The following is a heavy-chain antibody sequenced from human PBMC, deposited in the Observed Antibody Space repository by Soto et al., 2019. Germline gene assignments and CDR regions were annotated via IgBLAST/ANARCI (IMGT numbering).Heavy chain of an antibody. CDR2: ITWNSGSI. D-gene: IGHD3-22*01. CDR3: ARDPTYFYDSSGYYDY. J-gene: IGHJ4*02. V-gene: IGHV3-9*01. Sequence: GGSLRLSCVASGFTFDHYAMHWVRQAPGKGLEWVSGITWNSGSIGYADSVKGRFTISRDNAKNTLYLQMNSLRAEDTAVYYCARDPTYFYDSSGYYDYWGQGTLVTVSS. CDR1: GFTFDHYA.